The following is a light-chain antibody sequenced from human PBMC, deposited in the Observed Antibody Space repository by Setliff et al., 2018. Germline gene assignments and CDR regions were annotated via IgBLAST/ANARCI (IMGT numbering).Light chain of an antibody. CDR2: RNN. V-gene: IGLV1-44*01. CDR3: AAWDDSLNGEV. Sequence: QSVLTQPPSASGTHGQRVTISCSGSSSNIGSNTVNWYQQLPGTAPKLLIYRNNQRPSGVPDRFPGSKSGTSASLAISGLQSEDEADYYCAAWDDSLNGEVFGTGTKVTVL. J-gene: IGLJ1*01. CDR1: SSNIGSNT.